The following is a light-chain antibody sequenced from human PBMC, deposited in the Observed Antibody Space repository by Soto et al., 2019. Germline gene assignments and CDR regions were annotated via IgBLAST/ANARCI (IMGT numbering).Light chain of an antibody. V-gene: IGKV3-15*01. J-gene: IGKJ1*01. Sequence: EIVMTQSPATLSLSPGERATLSCRASQSVSGNLAWYQQRPGQAPRLLIYGASTRATGIPARFSGSGSGTELTLTISSLQSEDFAAYYCQQYNNWPPWTFGQGTKVDI. CDR3: QQYNNWPPWT. CDR1: QSVSGN. CDR2: GAS.